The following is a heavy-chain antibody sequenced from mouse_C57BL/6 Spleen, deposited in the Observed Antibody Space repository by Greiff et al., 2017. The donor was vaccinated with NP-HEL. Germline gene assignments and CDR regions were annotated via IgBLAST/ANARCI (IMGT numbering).Heavy chain of an antibody. CDR2: IDPSDSET. J-gene: IGHJ1*03. Sequence: VQLQQSGAELVRPGSSVKLSCKASGYTFTSYWMHWVKQRPIQGLEWIGNIDPSDSETHYNQKFKDKATLTVDKSSSTAYMQLSSLTSEDSAVYYCERSDNWDGWYFDVWGTGTTVTVSS. CDR3: ERSDNWDGWYFDV. V-gene: IGHV1-52*01. D-gene: IGHD4-1*01. CDR1: GYTFTSYW.